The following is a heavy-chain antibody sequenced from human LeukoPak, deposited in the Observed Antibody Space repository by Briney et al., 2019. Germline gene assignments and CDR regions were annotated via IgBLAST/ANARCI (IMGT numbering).Heavy chain of an antibody. CDR2: IASDGSST. Sequence: GGSLRLSCAASGFTFSSYWMNWVRQAPGKGLVWVSRIASDGSSTTYADSVKGRFSISRDNAKNTLYLQMNRLRVEDTAVYYCARGRPHGNDYWGQGILVTVSS. CDR1: GFTFSSYW. J-gene: IGHJ4*02. D-gene: IGHD4-23*01. V-gene: IGHV3-74*01. CDR3: ARGRPHGNDY.